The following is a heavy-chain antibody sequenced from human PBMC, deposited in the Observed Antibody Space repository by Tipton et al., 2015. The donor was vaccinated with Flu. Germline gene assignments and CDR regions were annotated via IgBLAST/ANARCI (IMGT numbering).Heavy chain of an antibody. J-gene: IGHJ6*03. V-gene: IGHV3-23*01. D-gene: IGHD2-15*01. Sequence: SLRLSCAASGFTFSSYAMSWVRQAPGKGLEWVSAISGSGGSTYYADSVKGRFTISRDNSKNTLYLQMNSLRAEDTAVYYCAKDAADCSGGSCHLNYYYYMDVWGKGTTVTVSS. CDR3: AKDAADCSGGSCHLNYYYYMDV. CDR2: ISGSGGST. CDR1: GFTFSSYA.